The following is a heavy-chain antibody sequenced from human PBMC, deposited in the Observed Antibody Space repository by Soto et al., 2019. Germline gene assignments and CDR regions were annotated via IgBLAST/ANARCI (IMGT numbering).Heavy chain of an antibody. D-gene: IGHD4-4*01. CDR1: AFTFSDYW. CDR3: ARVENKTTAVYYYFMDV. Sequence: GSLRLSCVASAFTFSDYWMCWVRQAPGRGLEWVANIRQDGGQKYYMDSARGRFTISRDNAKNSLYLQMNSLRAEDTALYYCARVENKTTAVYYYFMDVWGKGTTVTVSS. CDR2: IRQDGGQK. J-gene: IGHJ6*03. V-gene: IGHV3-7*01.